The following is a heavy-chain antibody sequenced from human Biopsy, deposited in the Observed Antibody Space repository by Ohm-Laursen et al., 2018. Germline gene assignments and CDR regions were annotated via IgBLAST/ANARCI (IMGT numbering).Heavy chain of an antibody. V-gene: IGHV4-34*08. CDR1: GRTFSDYR. CDR3: GNEVYGRDY. CDR2: INQSGST. J-gene: IGHJ4*02. Sequence: SETLSLTCVVFGRTFSDYRWTWIRQPPGKGLEWIGQINQSGSTNYNPSLKSQVTISADASKYEFSLRLTSVTAADTAVYFCGNEVYGRDYWGLGARVTVSS. D-gene: IGHD4-17*01.